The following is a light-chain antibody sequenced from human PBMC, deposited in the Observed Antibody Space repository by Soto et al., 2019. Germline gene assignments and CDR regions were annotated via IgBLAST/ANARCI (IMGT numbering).Light chain of an antibody. Sequence: EIVMTQSPATLSVSPGEGATLSCRASQSVSSNLAWYQQKPGQAPRLLIYGATTRATGIPCRFSGSGSGTEFTLTISSLQSEDFAVYYCQQHTNWPRTFGQGTKVEIK. J-gene: IGKJ1*01. CDR1: QSVSSN. CDR3: QQHTNWPRT. V-gene: IGKV3-15*01. CDR2: GAT.